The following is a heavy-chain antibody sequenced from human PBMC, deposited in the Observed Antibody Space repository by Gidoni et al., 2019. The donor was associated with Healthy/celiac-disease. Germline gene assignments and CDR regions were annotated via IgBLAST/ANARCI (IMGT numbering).Heavy chain of an antibody. CDR1: GGSISSSSYY. J-gene: IGHJ4*02. D-gene: IGHD3-22*01. CDR3: ANGIRDDSSGCYYWGEYYFDY. CDR2: IYYSGST. V-gene: IGHV4-39*01. Sequence: QLQLQESGPGLVKPSETLSLTCTVSGGSISSSSYYWGWIRQPPGKGLEWIGSIYYSGSTYYNPALKSRVTISVDTSKNQFSLKLSSVTAADTAVYYCANGIRDDSSGCYYWGEYYFDYWGQGTLVTVSS.